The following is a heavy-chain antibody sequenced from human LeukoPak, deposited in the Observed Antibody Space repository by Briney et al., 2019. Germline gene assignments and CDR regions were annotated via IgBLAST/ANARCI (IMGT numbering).Heavy chain of an antibody. CDR3: ARRPAAGYYDSSGPDAFDI. J-gene: IGHJ3*02. D-gene: IGHD3-22*01. Sequence: GESLKISCKGSGYSFTSYWIGWVRQMPGKGLEWMGIIYPGDSDTRYSPSFQGQVTISADKSISTAYLQWSSLKASDTAMYYCARRPAAGYYDSSGPDAFDIWGQGTMVTVSS. V-gene: IGHV5-51*01. CDR2: IYPGDSDT. CDR1: GYSFTSYW.